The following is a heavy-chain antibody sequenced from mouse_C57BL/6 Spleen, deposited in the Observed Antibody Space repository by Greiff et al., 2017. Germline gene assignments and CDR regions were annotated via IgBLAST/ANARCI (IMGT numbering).Heavy chain of an antibody. Sequence: VKLVESGPGLVAPSQSLSITCTVSGFSLTSYGVHWVRQPPGKGLEWLVVIWSDGSTTYNSAHKSRLSISKDNSKSQVFLKMNSRQTDDAAMYYCSRKDYDGEVYYAMDYWGQGTSVTVS. V-gene: IGHV2-6*02. CDR2: IWSDGST. CDR1: GFSLTSYG. D-gene: IGHD2-4*01. CDR3: SRKDYDGEVYYAMDY. J-gene: IGHJ4*01.